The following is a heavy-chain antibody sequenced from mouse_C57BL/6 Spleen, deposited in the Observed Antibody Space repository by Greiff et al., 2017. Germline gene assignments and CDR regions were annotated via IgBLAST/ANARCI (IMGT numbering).Heavy chain of an antibody. J-gene: IGHJ4*01. D-gene: IGHD2-5*01. Sequence: VQLQQPGAELVKPGASVKLSCKASGYTFTSYWMHWVKQRPGQGLEWIGRIYPTSGGPKYNEKFKSKATLTVDKSSSTAYMQLSSLTSEDSAVYYGAIGYYSNYLYYSMDYWGQGTSVTVSS. V-gene: IGHV1-72*01. CDR2: IYPTSGGP. CDR3: AIGYYSNYLYYSMDY. CDR1: GYTFTSYW.